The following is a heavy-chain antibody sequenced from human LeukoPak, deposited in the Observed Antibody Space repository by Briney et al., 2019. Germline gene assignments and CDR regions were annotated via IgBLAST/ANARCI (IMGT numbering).Heavy chain of an antibody. Sequence: SSETLSLTCTVSGGSISSYYWSWIRQPAGKGLEWIGRIYTSGSTNYNPSLRSRVTMSVDTSKNQFSLKLSSVTAADTAVYYCARDRKYSYGYYGMDVWGQGTTVTVSS. V-gene: IGHV4-4*07. CDR3: ARDRKYSYGYYGMDV. D-gene: IGHD5-18*01. CDR2: IYTSGST. J-gene: IGHJ6*02. CDR1: GGSISSYY.